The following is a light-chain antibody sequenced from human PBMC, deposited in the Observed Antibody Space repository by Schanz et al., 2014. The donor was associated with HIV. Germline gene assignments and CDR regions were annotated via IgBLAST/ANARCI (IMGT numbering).Light chain of an antibody. J-gene: IGKJ1*01. Sequence: DIQMTQSPSPLSASVGDRVTITCRASQDIRDDLGWYQQKPGRAPKRLIYGASSLQSGVPSRFSASGSETEFTLTISSLQPEDFATYYCLQHNTYPRTFGQGTKVEIK. V-gene: IGKV1-17*01. CDR2: GAS. CDR1: QDIRDD. CDR3: LQHNTYPRT.